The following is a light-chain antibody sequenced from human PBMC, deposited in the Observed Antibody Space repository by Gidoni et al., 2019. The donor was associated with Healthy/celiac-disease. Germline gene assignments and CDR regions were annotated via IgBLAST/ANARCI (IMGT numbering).Light chain of an antibody. CDR1: QSISSW. CDR2: KAS. Sequence: DIQMTQSPSTLSASVGDRVTITCRASQSISSWLAWYQQKPGKAPKLLIYKASSLESGVPSRFRGRGSGTEFPLTIRRLQPYDFATYYCQQYNSTPGTFGQGTKVEIK. J-gene: IGKJ1*01. CDR3: QQYNSTPGT. V-gene: IGKV1-5*03.